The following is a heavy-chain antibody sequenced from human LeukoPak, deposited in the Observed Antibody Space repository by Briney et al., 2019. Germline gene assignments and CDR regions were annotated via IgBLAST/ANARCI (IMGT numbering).Heavy chain of an antibody. V-gene: IGHV1-18*01. J-gene: IGHJ3*02. Sequence: ASVKVSCKASGYTFDNYDINWVRQAPGQGLEWMGWISADSGNTNYAQKLQGRVTMTTDTSTSTAYMELRSLRSDDTAVYYCARDAFDIWGQGTMVTVSS. CDR2: ISADSGNT. CDR3: ARDAFDI. CDR1: GYTFDNYD.